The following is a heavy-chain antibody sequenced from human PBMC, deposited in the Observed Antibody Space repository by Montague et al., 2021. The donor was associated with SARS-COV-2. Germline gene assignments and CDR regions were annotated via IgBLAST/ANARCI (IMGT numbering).Heavy chain of an antibody. CDR3: ARHYSATLPAVY. Sequence: SETLSLTCTVSGGSFSSFYWSWFRQPPGKGLEWIGDISHSGKTNYNPSLTSRITMSVDTSKNQFSLRVNSVTAADTAVYYCARHYSATLPAVYWGQGTLVTVSS. D-gene: IGHD2-15*01. V-gene: IGHV4-59*08. CDR2: ISHSGKT. J-gene: IGHJ4*02. CDR1: GGSFSSFY.